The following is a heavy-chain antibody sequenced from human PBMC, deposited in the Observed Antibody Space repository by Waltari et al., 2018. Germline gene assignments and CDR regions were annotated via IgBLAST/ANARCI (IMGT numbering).Heavy chain of an antibody. J-gene: IGHJ5*02. CDR3: ARLHYDYIWGSYRWNWFDP. CDR2: IYYSGST. D-gene: IGHD3-16*02. Sequence: QVQLQESGPGLVKPSQTLSLTCTVSGGSISSGDYYWSWIRQPPGKGLEWIGYIYYSGSTYYNPSLKSRVTISVDTSKNQFSLKLSSVTAADTAVYYCARLHYDYIWGSYRWNWFDPWGQGTLVTVSS. CDR1: GGSISSGDYY. V-gene: IGHV4-30-4*08.